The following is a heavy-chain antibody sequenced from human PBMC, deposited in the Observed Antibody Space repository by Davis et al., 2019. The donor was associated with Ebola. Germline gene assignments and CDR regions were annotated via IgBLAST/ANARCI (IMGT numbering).Heavy chain of an antibody. Sequence: PSETLSLTCVVYGGSFNGYYWSWIRQPPGKGLEWIGEINHSGTTNYNPSLKSRVIISVDTSKNQFSLKLNSVTAADMAVYYCARGNLGGAPDYWGQGTLVTVSS. D-gene: IGHD3-16*01. CDR2: INHSGTT. J-gene: IGHJ4*02. CDR3: ARGNLGGAPDY. V-gene: IGHV4-34*01. CDR1: GGSFNGYY.